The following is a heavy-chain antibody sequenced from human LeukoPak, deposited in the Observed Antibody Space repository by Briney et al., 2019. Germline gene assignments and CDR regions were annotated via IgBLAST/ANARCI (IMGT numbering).Heavy chain of an antibody. Sequence: SETLSLTCAVYGGSFSGYYWSWIRQPPGKGLEWIGEINHSGSTNYNPSLKSRVIISVDTSKNQFSLKLSSVTAADTAVYYCARRSQAGGTGIGYWGQGTLVTVSS. V-gene: IGHV4-34*01. CDR2: INHSGST. D-gene: IGHD6-19*01. CDR1: GGSFSGYY. J-gene: IGHJ4*02. CDR3: ARRSQAGGTGIGY.